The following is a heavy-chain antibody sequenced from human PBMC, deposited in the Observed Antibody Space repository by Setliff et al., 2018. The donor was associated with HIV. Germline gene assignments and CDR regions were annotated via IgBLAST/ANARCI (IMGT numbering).Heavy chain of an antibody. V-gene: IGHV3-23*01. Sequence: GGSLRLSCAASGFTLSTYAMSWVRQAPGKGLEWVSAIGGSGGNTYYADSVKGRFTISKDTSNNMLYLQLTSLRPEDTAVYYCAKERGWDNWYFDFWGRGTLVTVSS. CDR1: GFTLSTYA. CDR2: IGGSGGNT. D-gene: IGHD6-19*01. CDR3: AKERGWDNWYFDF. J-gene: IGHJ2*01.